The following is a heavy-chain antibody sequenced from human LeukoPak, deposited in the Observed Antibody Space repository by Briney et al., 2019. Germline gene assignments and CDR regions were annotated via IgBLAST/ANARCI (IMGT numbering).Heavy chain of an antibody. D-gene: IGHD4-11*01. J-gene: IGHJ6*02. CDR1: GFTFSSYA. CDR3: ARDPGPRRDDYSSYYYYYGMDV. V-gene: IGHV3-30-3*01. Sequence: GRSLRLSCAASGFTFSSYAMHWVRQAPGKGLEWVAVISYDGSNKYYADSVKGRFTISRDNSKNTLYLQMNSLRAEDTAVYYCARDPGPRRDDYSSYYYYYGMDVWGQGTTVTVSS. CDR2: ISYDGSNK.